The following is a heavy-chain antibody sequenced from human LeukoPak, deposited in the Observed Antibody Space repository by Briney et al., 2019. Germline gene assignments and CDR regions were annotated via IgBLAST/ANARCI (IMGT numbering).Heavy chain of an antibody. J-gene: IGHJ4*02. CDR1: GFTFSSYA. D-gene: IGHD1-20*01. V-gene: IGHV3-30-3*01. CDR2: ISYDGSNK. Sequence: GRSLRLSCAASGFTFSSYAMHWVRQAPGRGLEWVAVISYDGSNKYYADSVKGRFTISRDNSKNTLYLQMNSLRAEDTALYYCARGPNWNGYFDYWGQGTLVTVSS. CDR3: ARGPNWNGYFDY.